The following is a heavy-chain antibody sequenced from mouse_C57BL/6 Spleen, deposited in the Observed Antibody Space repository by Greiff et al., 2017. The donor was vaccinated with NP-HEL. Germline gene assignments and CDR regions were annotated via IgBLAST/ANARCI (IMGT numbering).Heavy chain of an antibody. CDR3: ARRENYYGSIDY. V-gene: IGHV5-17*01. J-gene: IGHJ2*01. Sequence: EVKVVESGGGLVKPGGSLKLSCAASGFTFSDYGMHWVRQAPEKGLEWVAYISSGSSTIYYADTVKGRFTISRDNAKNTLFLQMTSLRSEDTAMYYCARRENYYGSIDYWGQGTTLTVSS. CDR2: ISSGSSTI. CDR1: GFTFSDYG. D-gene: IGHD1-1*01.